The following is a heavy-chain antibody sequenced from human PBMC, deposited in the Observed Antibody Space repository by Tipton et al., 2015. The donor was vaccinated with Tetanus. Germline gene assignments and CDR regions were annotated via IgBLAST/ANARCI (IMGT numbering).Heavy chain of an antibody. Sequence: QVQLVQSGAEVKKPGSSVNVSCKASGGTLRGYSIAWVREAPGQGLEWMGGIIPIFGTAEYAQKFQDRVTMTADTSTGTVYMDLRSLRSDDTAVYYCVRPDRYCSGGSCYLALDSWGQGTLITISS. V-gene: IGHV1-69*06. CDR3: VRPDRYCSGGSCYLALDS. J-gene: IGHJ5*01. CDR1: GGTLRGYS. D-gene: IGHD2-15*01. CDR2: IIPIFGTA.